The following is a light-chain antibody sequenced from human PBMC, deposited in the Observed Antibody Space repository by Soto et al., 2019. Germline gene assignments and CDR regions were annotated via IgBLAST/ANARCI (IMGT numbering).Light chain of an antibody. CDR3: QQYGTSGIT. CDR2: GAS. Sequence: EIVLTQSPGTLSLSPGERATLSCRASQSVRSSNLAWYQQKPGQAPRLLIKGASMRATGIPDRFSGSGSGTDFTLSITRLEPEDFAAYYCQQYGTSGITFGQGTRLEIK. CDR1: QSVRSSN. V-gene: IGKV3-20*01. J-gene: IGKJ5*01.